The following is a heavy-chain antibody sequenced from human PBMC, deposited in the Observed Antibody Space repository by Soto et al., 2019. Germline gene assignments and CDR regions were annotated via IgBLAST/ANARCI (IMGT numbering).Heavy chain of an antibody. Sequence: KGSWKGSAYTFTSYDINWGRQATGQGLEWVGWLNPKTGGLGYAQKIQRRTTVTSDSSKNTVHMELSSLRSEHTAVYYCARRAETNGWNGFCADEYDIHFWGQATPVPVSS. CDR2: LNPKTGGL. V-gene: IGHV1-8*01. CDR3: ARRAETNGWNGFCADEYDIHF. J-gene: IGHJ4*02. D-gene: IGHD1-1*01. CDR1: AYTFTSYD.